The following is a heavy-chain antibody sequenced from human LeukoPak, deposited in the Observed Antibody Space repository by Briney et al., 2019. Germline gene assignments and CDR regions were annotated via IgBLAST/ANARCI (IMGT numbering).Heavy chain of an antibody. D-gene: IGHD6-6*01. V-gene: IGHV3-33*05. J-gene: IGHJ4*02. Sequence: PGGSLRLSCAAPGFTFRSHGMHWVRQAPGMGLEWVGVILYDGSDSYYTDSVKGRFTLSRDNSKNTLYLQMNSLRAEDTAVYFCARDRDSSSHYFDYWGQGAPVTVSS. CDR2: ILYDGSDS. CDR1: GFTFRSHG. CDR3: ARDRDSSSHYFDY.